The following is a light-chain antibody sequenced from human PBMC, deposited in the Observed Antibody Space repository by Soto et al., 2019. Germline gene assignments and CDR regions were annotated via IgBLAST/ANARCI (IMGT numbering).Light chain of an antibody. CDR3: QQYNSYWT. CDR2: APS. Sequence: DIQMTQSPSTLSASVGDRVTITCRASQSISSWLAWYQQKPGKAPKLLIHAPSSLESGAPSRFSASRSGTEFPLNNSSLQPDDFATYYCQQYNSYWTFGQGTKVEIK. V-gene: IGKV1-5*01. J-gene: IGKJ1*01. CDR1: QSISSW.